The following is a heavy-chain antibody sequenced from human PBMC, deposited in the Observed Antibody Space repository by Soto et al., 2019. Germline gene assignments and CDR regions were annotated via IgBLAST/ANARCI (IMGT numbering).Heavy chain of an antibody. CDR3: AKSPGVATISGPGMDV. V-gene: IGHV3-23*01. CDR1: GFTFSSYA. D-gene: IGHD5-12*01. CDR2: ISGSSGST. Sequence: EVQLLESGGGLVQPGGSLRLSCAASGFTFSSYAMSWVRQAPGKGLEWVSAISGSSGSTYYADSVKGRFTISRDNSKNTLYLQMNSLRAEDTAVYYCAKSPGVATISGPGMDVWGQGTTVTVSS. J-gene: IGHJ6*02.